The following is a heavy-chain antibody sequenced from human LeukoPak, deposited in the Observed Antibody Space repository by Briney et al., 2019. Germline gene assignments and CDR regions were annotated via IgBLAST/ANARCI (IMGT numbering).Heavy chain of an antibody. CDR2: INPNTGGT. CDR1: GYTFTSYG. D-gene: IGHD3-9*01. J-gene: IGHJ4*02. V-gene: IGHV1-2*02. CDR3: ARVHATGYFSLDLGY. Sequence: ASVKVSCKPSGYTFTSYGICWVRQAPGQGLDWMGWINPNTGGTKYAQKFQGRVTVTRDTSIGTAYMELSTVTSDDTAVYFCARVHATGYFSLDLGYWGQGTLVTVSS.